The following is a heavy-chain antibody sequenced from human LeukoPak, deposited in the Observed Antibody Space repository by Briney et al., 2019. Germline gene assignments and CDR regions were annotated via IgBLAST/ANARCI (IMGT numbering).Heavy chain of an antibody. Sequence: PSETLSLTCAVYGGSFSGYYWGWIRQPPGKGLEWIGSIYYSGNTYYNSSLKSRVTISVDTSKNQFSLKLSSVTAADTAVYYCARHSGMTTVTAYLDYWGQGTLVTVSS. J-gene: IGHJ4*02. CDR3: ARHSGMTTVTAYLDY. CDR2: IYYSGNT. V-gene: IGHV4-39*01. D-gene: IGHD4-17*01. CDR1: GGSFSGYY.